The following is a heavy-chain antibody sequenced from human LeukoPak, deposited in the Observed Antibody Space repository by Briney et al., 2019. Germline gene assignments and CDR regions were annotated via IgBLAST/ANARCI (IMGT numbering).Heavy chain of an antibody. CDR3: AREMRGGSYYGFDY. J-gene: IGHJ4*02. D-gene: IGHD1-26*01. CDR1: GFTFRSYA. CDR2: ISNVGTI. Sequence: GGSLRLSCAASGFTFRSYAMTWVRQAPGKGLEWVSEISNVGTINYADSVKGRFTMSRDNSKNTLYLQMNSLRAEDTAVYYCAREMRGGSYYGFDYWGQGTLVTVSS. V-gene: IGHV3-23*01.